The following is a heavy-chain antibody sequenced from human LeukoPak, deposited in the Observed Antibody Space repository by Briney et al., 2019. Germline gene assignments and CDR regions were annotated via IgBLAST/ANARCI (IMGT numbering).Heavy chain of an antibody. CDR1: GFTFGDYA. J-gene: IGHJ6*03. Sequence: GGSLRLSCTASGFTFGDYAMSWVRQAPGKGLEWVGFIRSKAYGGTTEYAASVKGRFTISRDDSKSIAYLQMNSLKTEDTAVYYCTRWNSRYYYMDVWGKGTTVTVSS. CDR2: IRSKAYGGTT. CDR3: TRWNSRYYYMDV. V-gene: IGHV3-49*04. D-gene: IGHD1-7*01.